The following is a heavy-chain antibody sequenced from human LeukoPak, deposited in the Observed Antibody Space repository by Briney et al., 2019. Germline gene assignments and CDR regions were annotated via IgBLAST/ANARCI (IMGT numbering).Heavy chain of an antibody. CDR1: GFTFSTNA. V-gene: IGHV3-23*01. Sequence: GGSLRLSCAASGFTFSTNAMGWVRQAPGKGLEWVSSIKSSGETTYYADSVKGRFTLSRDNSKNTLDLQMDTLRAEDTAVYYCAKAVGTNSIRAIDYWGQGTPVTVSS. D-gene: IGHD4-23*01. CDR2: IKSSGETT. J-gene: IGHJ4*02. CDR3: AKAVGTNSIRAIDY.